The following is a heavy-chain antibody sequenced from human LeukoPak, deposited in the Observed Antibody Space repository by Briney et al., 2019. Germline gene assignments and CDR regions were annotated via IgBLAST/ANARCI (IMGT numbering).Heavy chain of an antibody. CDR2: IYHSGSS. V-gene: IGHV4-4*02. CDR1: GGSIISSNW. Sequence: PSETLSLTCAVSGGSIISSNWWSWVRQPPGKGLEWIGDIYHSGSSNYNPSLKSRVTISVDKSKNQVSLKLSSVTAADTAVYYCARSGGYSGYDGLALLDPWGQGTLVTVSS. J-gene: IGHJ5*02. CDR3: ARSGGYSGYDGLALLDP. D-gene: IGHD5-12*01.